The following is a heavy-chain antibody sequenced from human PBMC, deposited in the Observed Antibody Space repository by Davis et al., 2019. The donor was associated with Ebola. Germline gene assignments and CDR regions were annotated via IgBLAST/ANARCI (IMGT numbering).Heavy chain of an antibody. V-gene: IGHV3-7*01. D-gene: IGHD6-19*01. Sequence: GASLKISCAASGFTFSCYWMCWVRQAPGKGLEWVANIKQDGREKYYVDSVKGRFTISRDNAKNSLSVQMNSLRAEDTAVYYCARDRAVAGPGGGAFDIWGQGTMVTVSS. CDR2: IKQDGREK. CDR1: GFTFSCYW. CDR3: ARDRAVAGPGGGAFDI. J-gene: IGHJ3*02.